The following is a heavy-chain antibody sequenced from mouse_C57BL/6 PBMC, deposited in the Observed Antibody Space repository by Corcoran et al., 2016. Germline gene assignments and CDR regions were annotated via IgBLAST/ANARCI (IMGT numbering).Heavy chain of an antibody. V-gene: IGHV1-26*01. CDR2: INPNNGGT. CDR3: ARSDYWGY. Sequence: EVHLQQSGPELVKPGASVKISCTASGYTFTDYYMNWVKQSHGKSLEWIGDINPNNGGTSYNQKFKGKATLTVDKSSSTAYMELRSLTSEDSAVYYCARSDYWGYWGQGTTLTVSS. D-gene: IGHD1-1*01. CDR1: GYTFTDYY. J-gene: IGHJ2*01.